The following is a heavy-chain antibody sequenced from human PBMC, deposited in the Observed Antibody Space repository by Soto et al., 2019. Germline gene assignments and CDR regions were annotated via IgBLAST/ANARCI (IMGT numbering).Heavy chain of an antibody. J-gene: IGHJ6*02. D-gene: IGHD6-19*01. CDR1: GGTFSSYA. V-gene: IGHV1-69*01. CDR3: AKNVPLSSGWDPINYYYYYGMDV. CDR2: IIPIFGTA. Sequence: QVQLVQSGAEVKKPGSSVKVSCKASGGTFSSYAISWVRQAPGQGLEWMGGIIPIFGTANYAQKFQGRVTITADESTSTAYMELSSLRSEDTAVYYCAKNVPLSSGWDPINYYYYYGMDVWGQGTTVTVSS.